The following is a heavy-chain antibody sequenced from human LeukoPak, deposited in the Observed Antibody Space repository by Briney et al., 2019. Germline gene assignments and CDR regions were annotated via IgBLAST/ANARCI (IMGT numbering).Heavy chain of an antibody. CDR1: GYTLTELS. V-gene: IGHV1-24*01. D-gene: IGHD3-22*01. Sequence: ASVKVSCKVSGYTLTELSMHWVRQAPGKGLEWMGGFDPEDGETIYAQKFQGRVTMTEDTSTDTAYMELSSLRSEDTAVYYCATHYYDSSGRAVDYWGQGTLVIVSS. CDR3: ATHYYDSSGRAVDY. J-gene: IGHJ4*02. CDR2: FDPEDGET.